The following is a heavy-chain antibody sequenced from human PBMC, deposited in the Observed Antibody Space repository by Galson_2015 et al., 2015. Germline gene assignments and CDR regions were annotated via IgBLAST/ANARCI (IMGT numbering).Heavy chain of an antibody. Sequence: SLRLSCAASGFSISSKEMSWVRQAPGKGLEGVSVIYRGGNTYYADSVKTRFTVSRDEGENTLFLQMNILRSEDTAVYYCARDLEVADSSGYYQVGYGFWVQGALVTVSS. V-gene: IGHV3-66*02. CDR2: IYRGGNT. D-gene: IGHD3-22*01. CDR3: ARDLEVADSSGYYQVGYGF. CDR1: GFSISSKE. J-gene: IGHJ4*02.